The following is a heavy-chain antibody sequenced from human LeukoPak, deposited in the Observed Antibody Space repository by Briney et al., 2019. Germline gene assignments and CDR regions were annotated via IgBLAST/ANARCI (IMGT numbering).Heavy chain of an antibody. D-gene: IGHD3-9*01. J-gene: IGHJ4*02. Sequence: QPGRSLRLSCEASGFTFSHYGIHWVRQTPGKGLEWVAAISSDGVEKHYADSVKGRFTISRDNSKSTLYLQMNSLRAEDTALYYCAREGHYDILTGYSPVEYYFYYMDDWGQGTLVTVSS. CDR1: GFTFSHYG. V-gene: IGHV3-30*04. CDR2: ISSDGVEK. CDR3: AREGHYDILTGYSPVEYYFYYMDD.